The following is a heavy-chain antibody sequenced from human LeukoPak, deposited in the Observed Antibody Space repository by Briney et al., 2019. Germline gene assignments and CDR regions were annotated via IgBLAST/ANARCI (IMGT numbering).Heavy chain of an antibody. D-gene: IGHD6-19*01. CDR1: GFTFSSYS. Sequence: GGSLRLSCAASGFTFSSYSMNWVRQAPGKGLEWVSSISSSSSYIYYADSVKGRFTISRDNAKNSLYLQMNSLRAEDTAVYYCARDSNIAVAGTSDYWGQGTLVTVSS. V-gene: IGHV3-21*01. CDR2: ISSSSSYI. J-gene: IGHJ4*02. CDR3: ARDSNIAVAGTSDY.